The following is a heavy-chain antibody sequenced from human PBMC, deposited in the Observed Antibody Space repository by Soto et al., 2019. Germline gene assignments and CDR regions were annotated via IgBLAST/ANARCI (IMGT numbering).Heavy chain of an antibody. CDR2: ISAYTGNT. CDR1: GYTFTSYG. D-gene: IGHD3-9*01. V-gene: IGHV1-18*01. J-gene: IGHJ4*02. CDR3: ARQYDILTGYYLEVGY. Sequence: QVQLVQSGAEVKKPGASVKVSCKASGYTFTSYGISWVRQAPGQGLEWMGWISAYTGNTNYAQKLQGRVTMTPDTSTSAVYMELRSLRSDDTAVYYCARQYDILTGYYLEVGYWGQGTLVTVSS.